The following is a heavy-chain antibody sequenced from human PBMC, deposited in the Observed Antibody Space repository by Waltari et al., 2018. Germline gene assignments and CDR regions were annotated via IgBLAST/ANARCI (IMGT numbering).Heavy chain of an antibody. V-gene: IGHV3-23*01. D-gene: IGHD2-15*01. CDR2: ISGGGGSQ. J-gene: IGHJ4*02. Sequence: EVQLLESGGGLVQPGGSLRLSCAASGFTFSNYAMSWVRQAPGKGLDVASPISGGGGSQYYADSVKGLFTISRDKSNNTLYLPMNSLRAGDTSVYYCAKGCGGTCYSTFYYWGQGTLVTVSS. CDR1: GFTFSNYA. CDR3: AKGCGGTCYSTFYY.